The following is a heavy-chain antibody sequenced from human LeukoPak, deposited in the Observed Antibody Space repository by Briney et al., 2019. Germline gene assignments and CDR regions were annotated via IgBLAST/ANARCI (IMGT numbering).Heavy chain of an antibody. Sequence: PSETLSLTCTVSGGSISSSSYYWGWIRQPPGKGLEWIGSIYYSGSTYYNPSLKNRVTRAVDTSKNQFSLKLSSVTAADTAVYYCARVGDTAMVTGEYFQHWGQGTLVTVSS. J-gene: IGHJ1*01. CDR2: IYYSGST. CDR3: ARVGDTAMVTGEYFQH. V-gene: IGHV4-39*07. CDR1: GGSISSSSYY. D-gene: IGHD5-18*01.